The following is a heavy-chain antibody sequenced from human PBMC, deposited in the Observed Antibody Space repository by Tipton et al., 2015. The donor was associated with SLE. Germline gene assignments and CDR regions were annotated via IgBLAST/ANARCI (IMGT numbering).Heavy chain of an antibody. CDR3: ARDSANYLLDY. J-gene: IGHJ4*02. CDR1: GGSISSGSYY. CDR2: IYTSGST. V-gene: IGHV4-61*09. D-gene: IGHD1-7*01. Sequence: LRLSCTVSGGSISSGSYYWSWIRQPAGKGLEWIGYIYTSGSTNYNPSLKSRVTISVDTSKNQFSLKLSSVTAADTAVYYCARDSANYLLDYWGQGTLVTVSS.